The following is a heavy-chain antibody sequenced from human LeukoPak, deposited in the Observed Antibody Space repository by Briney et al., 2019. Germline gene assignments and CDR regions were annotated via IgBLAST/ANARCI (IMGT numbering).Heavy chain of an antibody. Sequence: SVKVSCKASGGTFSSYAISWVRPAPGQGLEWMGRIIPILGIANYAQKFQGRVTITADKSTSTAYMELSSLRSEDTAVYYCARDTRSGWYHWYFDLWGRGTLVTVSS. V-gene: IGHV1-69*04. D-gene: IGHD6-19*01. J-gene: IGHJ2*01. CDR1: GGTFSSYA. CDR3: ARDTRSGWYHWYFDL. CDR2: IIPILGIA.